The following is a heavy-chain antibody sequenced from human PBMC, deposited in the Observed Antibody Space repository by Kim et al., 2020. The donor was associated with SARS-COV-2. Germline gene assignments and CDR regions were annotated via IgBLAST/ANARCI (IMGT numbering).Heavy chain of an antibody. CDR3: AKFPRKIADSGYDFDAFDS. CDR2: ISYDGSNK. CDR1: GFTFSSYG. V-gene: IGHV3-30*18. J-gene: IGHJ3*02. D-gene: IGHD5-12*01. Sequence: GGSLRLSCAASGFTFSSYGMHWVRQAPGKGLEWVAVISYDGSNKYYADSVKGRFTISRDNSKNTLYLQMNSLRAEDTAVYYCAKFPRKIADSGYDFDAFDSWGQGTMVTVSS.